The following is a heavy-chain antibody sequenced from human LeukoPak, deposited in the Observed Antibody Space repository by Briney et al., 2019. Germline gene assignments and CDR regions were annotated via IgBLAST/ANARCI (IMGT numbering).Heavy chain of an antibody. CDR2: INSDGSST. CDR1: GFTFSSYW. D-gene: IGHD3-10*01. CDR3: ARDYYGSGRGREYYYYGMAA. J-gene: IGHJ6*02. Sequence: GGSLRLSCAASGFTFSSYWMHWVRQAPGKGLVWVSRINSDGSSTSYADSVKGRFTTSRDNAKNTLYLQMNSLRAEDTAVYYCARDYYGSGRGREYYYYGMAAWGQGTTATVSS. V-gene: IGHV3-74*01.